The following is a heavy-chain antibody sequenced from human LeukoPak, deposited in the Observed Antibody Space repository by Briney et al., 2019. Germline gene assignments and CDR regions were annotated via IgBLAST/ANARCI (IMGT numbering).Heavy chain of an antibody. Sequence: SETLSLTCTVSGGSISSYYWGWIRQPPGKGLEWIGSMYHNGSTYYNPSLKSRVTISVDTSKNQFSLKLTSVTAADTAVYYCARHPSGRMWLQQGGWFDPWGQGTLVTVSS. D-gene: IGHD5-24*01. V-gene: IGHV4-39*01. J-gene: IGHJ5*02. CDR1: GGSISSYY. CDR2: MYHNGST. CDR3: ARHPSGRMWLQQGGWFDP.